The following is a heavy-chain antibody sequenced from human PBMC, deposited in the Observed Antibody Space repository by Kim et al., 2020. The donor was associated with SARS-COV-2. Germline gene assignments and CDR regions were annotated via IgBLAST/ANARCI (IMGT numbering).Heavy chain of an antibody. D-gene: IGHD2-8*01. V-gene: IGHV3-23*01. Sequence: DSVKGRFTMSRDNSKKTLYLQMDSLRAEDTAVYYCARLKVISYYYYYGMDVWGQGTTVTVSS. J-gene: IGHJ6*02. CDR3: ARLKVISYYYYYGMDV.